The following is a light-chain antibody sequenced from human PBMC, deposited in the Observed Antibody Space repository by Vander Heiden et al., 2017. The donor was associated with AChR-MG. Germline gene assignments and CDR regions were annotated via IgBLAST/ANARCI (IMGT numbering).Light chain of an antibody. CDR2: DAT. V-gene: IGKV1-33*01. Sequence: DIQMTQSPSSLSASVGDRVTITCQASQDIRNCLNWYQQKPGKAPKLLIYDATKLETGGPTRFRGRGSGTDFTFTISSLQPEDIATYYCQQYDSLPLMYTFGQGTKLEIK. J-gene: IGKJ2*01. CDR3: QQYDSLPLMYT. CDR1: QDIRNC.